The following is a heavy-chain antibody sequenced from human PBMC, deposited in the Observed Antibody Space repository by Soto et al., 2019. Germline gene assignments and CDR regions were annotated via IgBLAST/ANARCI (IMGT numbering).Heavy chain of an antibody. CDR1: GGSFSGYY. Sequence: TSETLSLTCAVYGGSFSGYYWSWIRQPPGKGLEWIGEINHSGSTNYNPSLKSRVTISVDTSKNQFSLKLSSVTAADTAVYYCARGYSYYYYGSGSYWVYWGQGTLVTVSS. D-gene: IGHD3-10*01. V-gene: IGHV4-34*01. J-gene: IGHJ4*02. CDR3: ARGYSYYYYGSGSYWVY. CDR2: INHSGST.